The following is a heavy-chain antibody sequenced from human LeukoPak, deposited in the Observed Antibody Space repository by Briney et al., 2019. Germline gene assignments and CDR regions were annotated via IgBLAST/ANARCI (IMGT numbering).Heavy chain of an antibody. CDR1: GGSINSYY. V-gene: IGHV4-59*01. Sequence: SETLSLTCTVSGGSINSYYWSWIRQPPGKGLEWMGHMYYSGGTNYNPSLKSRVTISVDTSKNQFSLKLSSVTAADTAVYYCTRRCKDAYTLYCFDYWGQGTLVTVSS. J-gene: IGHJ4*02. D-gene: IGHD5-24*01. CDR2: MYYSGGT. CDR3: TRRCKDAYTLYCFDY.